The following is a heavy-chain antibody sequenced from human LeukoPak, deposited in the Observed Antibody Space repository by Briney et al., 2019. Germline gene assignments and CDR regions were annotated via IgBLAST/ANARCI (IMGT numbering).Heavy chain of an antibody. J-gene: IGHJ4*02. CDR3: ATPLRYFDWLGY. Sequence: PGGSLRLSCAASGFTFSSYGMHWVRQAPGKGLEWVAVISYDGSNKYYADSVKGRFTISRDNSKNTLYLQMNSLRAEDTAVYYCATPLRYFDWLGYWGQGTLVTVSS. D-gene: IGHD3-9*01. CDR2: ISYDGSNK. V-gene: IGHV3-30*03. CDR1: GFTFSSYG.